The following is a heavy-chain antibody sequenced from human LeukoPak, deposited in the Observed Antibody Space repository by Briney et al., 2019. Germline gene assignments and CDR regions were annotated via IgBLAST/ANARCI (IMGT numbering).Heavy chain of an antibody. CDR2: INPSGGST. CDR3: ARDARGNSYDSRGYYYPLGY. CDR1: GYTFTSYY. V-gene: IGHV1-46*01. J-gene: IGHJ4*02. D-gene: IGHD3-22*01. Sequence: ASVKVSCKASGYTFTSYYMHWVRQAPGLGLEWMGIINPSGGSTSYAQKFQGRVTMTRDTSTSTLYMELSSLRSEDTAVYYCARDARGNSYDSRGYYYPLGYWGQGTLVTVSS.